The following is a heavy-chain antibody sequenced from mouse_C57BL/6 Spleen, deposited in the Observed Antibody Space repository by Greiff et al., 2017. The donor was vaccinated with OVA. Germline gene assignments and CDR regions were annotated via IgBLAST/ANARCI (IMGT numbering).Heavy chain of an antibody. Sequence: QVQLQQPGAELVMPGASVKLSCKASAYTFTSYWMHWVKQRPGQGLEWIGEIDPSDSYTNYNQKFKGKSTLTVDKSSSTAYMQLSSLTSEDSAVYYCARGATVVATGFDYWGQGTTLTVSS. D-gene: IGHD1-1*01. V-gene: IGHV1-69*01. CDR2: IDPSDSYT. CDR1: AYTFTSYW. CDR3: ARGATVVATGFDY. J-gene: IGHJ2*01.